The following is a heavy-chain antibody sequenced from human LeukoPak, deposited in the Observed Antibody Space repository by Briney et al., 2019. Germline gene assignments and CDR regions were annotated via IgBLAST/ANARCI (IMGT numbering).Heavy chain of an antibody. CDR2: ISWNSGSI. V-gene: IGHV3-9*01. CDR1: GFTFDDYA. D-gene: IGHD3-3*01. Sequence: GGSLRLTCAASGFTFDDYAMHWVRQAPGKGLEWVSGISWNSGSIGYADSVKGRFTISRDNSKNTLYLQMNSLRPEDTAVYYCAKVGGVVIPGAYWGQGTLVTVSS. CDR3: AKVGGVVIPGAY. J-gene: IGHJ4*02.